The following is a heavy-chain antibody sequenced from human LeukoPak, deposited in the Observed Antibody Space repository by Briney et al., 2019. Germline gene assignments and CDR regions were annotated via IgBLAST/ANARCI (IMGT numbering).Heavy chain of an antibody. V-gene: IGHV3-15*05. Sequence: GGSLRLSCAASGFTFSSYAMHWVRQAPGKGLEWVGRIKSKTDGGTTDYAAPVKGRFTISRDNAKNTLYLQMNSLRAEDTAVYYCARGLSGYSSSLGYWGQGILVTVSS. CDR1: GFTFSSYA. J-gene: IGHJ4*02. CDR3: ARGLSGYSSSLGY. D-gene: IGHD6-6*01. CDR2: IKSKTDGGTT.